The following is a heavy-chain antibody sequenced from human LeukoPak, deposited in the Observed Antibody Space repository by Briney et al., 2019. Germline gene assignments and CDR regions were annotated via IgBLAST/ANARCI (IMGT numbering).Heavy chain of an antibody. V-gene: IGHV3-7*01. D-gene: IGHD2-21*02. Sequence: GGSLRLSCVVSGFTFNRCWMNWVRQAPGKGLEWVAHINPDGRDTYYVDSVKGRFTISRDNAQNSMYLQINSLRVEDTAVYYCTSWGDTTAEYFQRWGQGTLVTVSS. CDR3: TSWGDTTAEYFQR. CDR1: GFTFNRCW. J-gene: IGHJ1*01. CDR2: INPDGRDT.